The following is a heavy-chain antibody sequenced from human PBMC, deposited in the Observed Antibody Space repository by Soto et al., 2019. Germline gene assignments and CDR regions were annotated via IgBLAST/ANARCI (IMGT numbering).Heavy chain of an antibody. CDR2: IYYSGST. D-gene: IGHD6-19*01. Sequence: SETLSLTCTVSGGSISSGGYYWSWIRQHPGKGLEWIGYIYYSGSTYYNPSLKSRVTISVDTSKNQFSLKLSSVTAADTAVYYCARTSSGWYYFDYWGQGTLVTVSS. CDR1: GGSISSGGYY. CDR3: ARTSSGWYYFDY. V-gene: IGHV4-31*03. J-gene: IGHJ4*02.